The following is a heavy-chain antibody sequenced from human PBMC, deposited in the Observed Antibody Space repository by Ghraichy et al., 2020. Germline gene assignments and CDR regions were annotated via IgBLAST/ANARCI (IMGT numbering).Heavy chain of an antibody. J-gene: IGHJ2*01. CDR2: ISSSSSYI. CDR1: GFTFSSYS. Sequence: GGSLRLSCAASGFTFSSYSMNWVRQAPGKGLEWVSSISSSSSYIYYAESLKGRLTISRDNAKNSLFLQMTSLSAEDTAVYYWARAPSSGHSWFHYWYFDIWGRGPLVTVSS. D-gene: IGHD6-19*01. V-gene: IGHV3-21*01. CDR3: ARAPSSGHSWFHYWYFDI.